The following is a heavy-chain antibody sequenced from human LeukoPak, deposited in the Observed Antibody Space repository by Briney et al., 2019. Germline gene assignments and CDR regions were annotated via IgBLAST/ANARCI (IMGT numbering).Heavy chain of an antibody. D-gene: IGHD6-13*01. Sequence: KPSETLSLTCAVYGGSFSGYYWSWIRQPPGKGLEWIGEINHSGSTNYNPSLKSRVTISVDTSKNQFSLKLSSVTAADTAVYYCARAKGLAAAGTRVEAFDIWGQGTMVTVSS. CDR3: ARAKGLAAAGTRVEAFDI. CDR2: INHSGST. CDR1: GGSFSGYY. J-gene: IGHJ3*02. V-gene: IGHV4-34*01.